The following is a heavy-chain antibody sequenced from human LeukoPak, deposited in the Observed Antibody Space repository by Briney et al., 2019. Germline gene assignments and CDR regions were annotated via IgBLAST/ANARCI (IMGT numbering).Heavy chain of an antibody. CDR2: INPNSGGT. Sequence: GASVKVSCKASGYTFTSYYMHWVRQAPGQGLEWMGWINPNSGGTNYAQKFQGRVTMTRDTSISTAYMELSRLRSDDTAVYYCARGGFGIAAAGTYYYYYYYGMDGWGQGPTVTVS. D-gene: IGHD6-13*01. V-gene: IGHV1-2*02. J-gene: IGHJ6*02. CDR3: ARGGFGIAAAGTYYYYYYYGMDG. CDR1: GYTFTSYY.